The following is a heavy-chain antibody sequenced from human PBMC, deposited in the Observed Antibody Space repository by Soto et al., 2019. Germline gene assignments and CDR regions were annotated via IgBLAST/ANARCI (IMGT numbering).Heavy chain of an antibody. J-gene: IGHJ5*02. CDR3: ATGGDTAMVTWFDP. D-gene: IGHD5-18*01. CDR2: INAGNGNT. CDR1: GYTFTSYA. Sequence: ASVKVSCKASGYTFTSYAMHWVRQAPGQRLEWMGWINAGNGNTKYSQKFQGRVTITRDTSASTAYMELSSLRSEDTAVYYCATGGDTAMVTWFDPWGQGTLVTVSS. V-gene: IGHV1-3*01.